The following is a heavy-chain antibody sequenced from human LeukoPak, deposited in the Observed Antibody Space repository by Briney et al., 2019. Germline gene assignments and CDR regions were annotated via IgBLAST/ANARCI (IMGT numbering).Heavy chain of an antibody. V-gene: IGHV3-7*01. J-gene: IGHJ4*02. Sequence: GGSLRLSCAVSGFTVSGNYMSWIRQAPGKGLEWVANIREDGGHTNYVDSVKGRFTISRDNAKNSLFLQMDGLRVDDTAVYFCARDGRGGHNDFWGQGTLVTVSS. D-gene: IGHD2-15*01. CDR3: ARDGRGGHNDF. CDR1: GFTVSGNY. CDR2: IREDGGHT.